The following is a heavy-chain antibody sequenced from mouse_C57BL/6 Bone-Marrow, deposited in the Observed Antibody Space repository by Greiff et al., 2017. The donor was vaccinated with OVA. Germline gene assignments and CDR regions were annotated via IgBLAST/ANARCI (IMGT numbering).Heavy chain of an antibody. Sequence: DVKLVESGGGLVKPGGSLKLSCAASGFTFSSYAMSWVRQTPEKRLEWVATISDGGSYTYYPDNVKGRFTISRDNAKNNLYLQMSHLKSEDTAMYYCARDPITTVVAPFAYWGQGTLVTVSA. D-gene: IGHD1-1*01. CDR3: ARDPITTVVAPFAY. CDR1: GFTFSSYA. CDR2: ISDGGSYT. V-gene: IGHV5-4*01. J-gene: IGHJ3*01.